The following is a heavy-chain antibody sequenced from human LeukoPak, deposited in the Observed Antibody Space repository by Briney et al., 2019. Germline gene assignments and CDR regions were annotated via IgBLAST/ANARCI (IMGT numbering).Heavy chain of an antibody. CDR3: ARRLAAARAGNWFDP. J-gene: IGHJ5*02. D-gene: IGHD6-13*01. CDR1: GYTFTSFD. Sequence: GASVKVSCKASGYTFTSFDINWVRQASGQGLEWMGWMNPNTGNTGYAQKFQGRVTMTRNTSISTAYMELSSLTSEDTAVYYCARRLAAARAGNWFDPWGQGIQVTVSS. V-gene: IGHV1-8*01. CDR2: MNPNTGNT.